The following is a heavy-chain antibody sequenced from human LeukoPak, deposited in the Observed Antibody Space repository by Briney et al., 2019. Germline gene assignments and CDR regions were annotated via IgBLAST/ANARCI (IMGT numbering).Heavy chain of an antibody. V-gene: IGHV4-4*02. Sequence: SGTLSLTCAVSGGSISSSNWWSWVRQPPGKGLEWIGEIYHSGSTNYNPSLKSRVTISVDTSKNQFSLKLSSVTAADTAVYYCAREQQLVPSYYMDVWGKGTTVTVSS. CDR1: GGSISSSNW. J-gene: IGHJ6*03. CDR2: IYHSGST. D-gene: IGHD6-13*01. CDR3: AREQQLVPSYYMDV.